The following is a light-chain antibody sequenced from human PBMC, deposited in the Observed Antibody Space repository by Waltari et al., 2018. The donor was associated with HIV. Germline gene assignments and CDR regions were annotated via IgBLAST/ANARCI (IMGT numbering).Light chain of an antibody. Sequence: QSALTQPASVSGSPGQSITISCTGTSSDVGGYNFVYWYQQHPGKAPKLMIYEVSKRPSGVSNRFSGSKSGNTASLTISGLQAEDEADYYCCAYAGSTTYVIFGGGTKLTVL. J-gene: IGLJ2*01. CDR2: EVS. CDR3: CAYAGSTTYVI. V-gene: IGLV2-23*02. CDR1: SSDVGGYNF.